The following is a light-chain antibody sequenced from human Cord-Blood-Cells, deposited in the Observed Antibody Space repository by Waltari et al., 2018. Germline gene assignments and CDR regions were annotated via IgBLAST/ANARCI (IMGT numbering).Light chain of an antibody. CDR2: SAS. CDR3: QQSYSTPK. Sequence: DIQMTQSPSSLSASVGDRVTITCRASQSISSYLNWYQQKPGKAPKLLIYSASSLESGVQSRFSGSGTGTDVTLTISSLQPEEFATYYCQQSYSTPKFGQGTKVEIK. CDR1: QSISSY. J-gene: IGKJ1*01. V-gene: IGKV1-39*01.